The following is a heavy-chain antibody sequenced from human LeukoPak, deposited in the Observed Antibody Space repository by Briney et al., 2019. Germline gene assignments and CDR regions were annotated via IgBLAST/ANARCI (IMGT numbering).Heavy chain of an antibody. D-gene: IGHD6-13*01. J-gene: IGHJ3*02. V-gene: IGHV3-30*18. Sequence: GGSLRLSCAASGFPFSSYAMHWVRQAPGKGLEWVAVISYDGSNKYYADSVKGRFTISRDNSKNTLYLQMNSLRAEDTAVYYCAKEVRQLVLLAFDIWGQGTMVTVSS. CDR3: AKEVRQLVLLAFDI. CDR2: ISYDGSNK. CDR1: GFPFSSYA.